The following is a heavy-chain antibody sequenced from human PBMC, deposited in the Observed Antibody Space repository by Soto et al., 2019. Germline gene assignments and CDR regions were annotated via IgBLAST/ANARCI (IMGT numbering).Heavy chain of an antibody. CDR2: ISAYNGNT. Sequence: QVQLVQSGAEVKKPGASVKVSCKASGYTFTSYGISWVRQAPGQGLEWMGWISAYNGNTNYAQKLQGRVTMTTDTSTSXAYMELRSLRSDDTAVYYCARDRRFKDSSSSPRDYWGQGTLVTVSS. D-gene: IGHD6-6*01. V-gene: IGHV1-18*01. CDR1: GYTFTSYG. CDR3: ARDRRFKDSSSSPRDY. J-gene: IGHJ4*02.